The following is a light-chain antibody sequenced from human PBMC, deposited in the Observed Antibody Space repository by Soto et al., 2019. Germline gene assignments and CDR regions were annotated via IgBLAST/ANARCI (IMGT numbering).Light chain of an antibody. Sequence: DIQMTQSPSTLSASAGDRVTITCRASQNIDMYLAWYQQKPGQAPSLLIYRASSLQSGVPSRFSCSESGTQFTLTISILQPDDFATYYCQQSITHPWTFGQGTKVDLK. CDR1: QNIDMY. CDR3: QQSITHPWT. V-gene: IGKV1-5*03. CDR2: RAS. J-gene: IGKJ1*01.